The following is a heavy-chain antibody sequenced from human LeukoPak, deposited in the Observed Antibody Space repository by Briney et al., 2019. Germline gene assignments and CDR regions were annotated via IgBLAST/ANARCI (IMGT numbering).Heavy chain of an antibody. D-gene: IGHD3-10*01. J-gene: IGHJ4*02. Sequence: SVKVSCKACGGTFSSYASSWVRQAPGQGREWMGGIIPIFGTENYAKKFQGRVTITADESTSTAYMELSSLRSEDTAVYYCASGGGFGELQVDYWGQATLVTVSS. CDR2: IIPIFGTE. CDR3: ASGGGFGELQVDY. V-gene: IGHV1-69*13. CDR1: GGTFSSYA.